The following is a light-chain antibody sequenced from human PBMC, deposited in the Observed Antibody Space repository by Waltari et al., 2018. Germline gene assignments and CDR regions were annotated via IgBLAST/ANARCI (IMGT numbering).Light chain of an antibody. V-gene: IGLV2-14*03. CDR1: SSDVGGYNY. CDR3: SSYTSRSTWV. J-gene: IGLJ2*01. Sequence: QSALTQPASVSGSPGQSITISCTVTSSDVGGYNYVSWYQQHPGKAPKLIIYDVSNRPSGVSNRFSGSKSGNTASLTISGLQAEDEADYYCSSYTSRSTWVFGGGTKLTVL. CDR2: DVS.